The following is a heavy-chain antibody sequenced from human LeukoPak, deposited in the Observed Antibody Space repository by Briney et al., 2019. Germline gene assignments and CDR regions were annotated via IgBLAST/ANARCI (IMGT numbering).Heavy chain of an antibody. D-gene: IGHD3-3*01. V-gene: IGHV4-34*01. J-gene: IGHJ4*02. Sequence: SETLSLTCAVYGGSFSGYYWSWIRQPPGKGLEWIGEINHSGSTNYNPSLKSRVTISVDTSKNQFSLKLSSVTAADTAVYYCARGLAHYDFWSGYSSLGVQYYFDYWGQGTLVTVSS. CDR2: INHSGST. CDR1: GGSFSGYY. CDR3: ARGLAHYDFWSGYSSLGVQYYFDY.